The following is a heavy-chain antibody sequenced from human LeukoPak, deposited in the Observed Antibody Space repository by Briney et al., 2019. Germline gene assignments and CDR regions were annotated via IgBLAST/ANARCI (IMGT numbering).Heavy chain of an antibody. CDR2: IRTTAEGAKYA. D-gene: IGHD3-9*01. Sequence: GGSLRLSCATSGFSFTDYPMNWVRQAPGKGLEWISNIRTTAEGAKYAYYADSVKGRVTISRDDGKNTLYLHMNSLRDDDTAFYYCAAGKRYAFDYWGQGILVTVSS. CDR3: AAGKRYAFDY. CDR1: GFSFTDYP. V-gene: IGHV3-48*02. J-gene: IGHJ4*02.